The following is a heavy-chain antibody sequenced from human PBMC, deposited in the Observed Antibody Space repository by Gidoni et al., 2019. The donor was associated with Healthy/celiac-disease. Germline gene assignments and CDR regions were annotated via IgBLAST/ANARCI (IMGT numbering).Heavy chain of an antibody. J-gene: IGHJ4*02. CDR1: GFTFSSYS. CDR3: AIVGTRIYYDTAFDY. Sequence: EVQLVESGGGLVQPGGSLRLSCAASGFTFSSYSMNWVRQAPGKGLEWVSYISSSSSTIYYADSVKGRFTISRDNAKNSLYLQMNSLRAEDTAVYYCAIVGTRIYYDTAFDYWGQGTLVTVSS. D-gene: IGHD3-22*01. V-gene: IGHV3-48*01. CDR2: ISSSSSTI.